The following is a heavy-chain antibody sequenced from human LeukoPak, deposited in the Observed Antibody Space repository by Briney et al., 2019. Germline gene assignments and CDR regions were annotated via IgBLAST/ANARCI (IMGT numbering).Heavy chain of an antibody. J-gene: IGHJ4*02. CDR1: GGSFSCYY. CDR2: NNHSGST. CDR3: ARDPTNPDITGTTPWIDY. Sequence: SETLSHTCAVYGGSFSCYYWSWIRQPPGKGLEWIGENNHSGSTNYNPSLKSRVTISVDTSKNQFSLKLSSVTAADTAVYYCARDPTNPDITGTTPWIDYWGQGTLVTVSS. D-gene: IGHD1-7*01. V-gene: IGHV4-34*01.